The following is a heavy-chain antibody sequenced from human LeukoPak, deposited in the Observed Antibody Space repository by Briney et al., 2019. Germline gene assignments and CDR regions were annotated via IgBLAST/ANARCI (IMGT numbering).Heavy chain of an antibody. D-gene: IGHD3-10*01. J-gene: IGHJ4*02. CDR3: AGDFRLYGSGKVNLPYYFDY. CDR1: GGTFSSYA. CDR2: IIPIFGTA. Sequence: SVKVSCKASGGTFSSYAISWVRQAPGQGLEWMGGIIPIFGTANYAQKFQGRVTITADKSTSTAYMELSSLRSEDTAVYYCAGDFRLYGSGKVNLPYYFDYWGQGTLVTVSS. V-gene: IGHV1-69*06.